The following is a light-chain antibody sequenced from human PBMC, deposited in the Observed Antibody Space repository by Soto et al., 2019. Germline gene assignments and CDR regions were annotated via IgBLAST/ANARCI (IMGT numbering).Light chain of an antibody. Sequence: QSALTQPASVSGSAEQSITSSCTGTSSDVGGYNYVSWYQQHPGKAPKLMIYDVSNRPSGVSNRFSGSQSGNTASLTISGLQAEDEADYYCTSYTSSSALDVFGTGTKFTVL. V-gene: IGLV2-14*01. CDR3: TSYTSSSALDV. CDR2: DVS. J-gene: IGLJ1*01. CDR1: SSDVGGYNY.